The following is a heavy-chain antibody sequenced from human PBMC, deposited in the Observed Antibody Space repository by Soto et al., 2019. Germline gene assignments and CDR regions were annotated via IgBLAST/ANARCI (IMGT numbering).Heavy chain of an antibody. D-gene: IGHD1-26*01. J-gene: IGHJ4*02. CDR3: ARGRDLDY. CDR2: ISAYNANT. CDR1: GYTFTTYG. Sequence: QVHLVQSGAEVKKPGASVKVSCKASGYTFTTYGIDWVRQAPGQGLEWMGWISAYNANTDYSQRLQGRVTITTDTSTSTAHMELRSLRADDTAVYYCARGRDLDYWGQGTLVTVSS. V-gene: IGHV1-18*01.